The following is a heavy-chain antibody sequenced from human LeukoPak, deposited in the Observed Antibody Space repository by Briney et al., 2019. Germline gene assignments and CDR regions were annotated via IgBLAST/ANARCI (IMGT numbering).Heavy chain of an antibody. CDR3: ASRAAAGTHHDY. J-gene: IGHJ4*02. V-gene: IGHV4-39*01. Sequence: PSETLSLTCTVSGGSISSSSYYWGLIRQPPGKGLQWIGSIYYSGSTYYNPSLKSRVTISVDTSKNQLSLKLSSVTAADTAAYYCASRAAAGTHHDYWGQGTLVTVS. D-gene: IGHD6-13*01. CDR1: GGSISSSSYY. CDR2: IYYSGST.